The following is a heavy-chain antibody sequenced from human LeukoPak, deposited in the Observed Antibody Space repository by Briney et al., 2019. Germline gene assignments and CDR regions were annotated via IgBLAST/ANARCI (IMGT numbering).Heavy chain of an antibody. V-gene: IGHV4-39*01. Sequence: SETLSLTCTVSGCSISSSSYWWGWLRQPPGKGLEWIANIYYSGSTHYNPSLKSRVTISIEKSKHQFSLKLSSLTAADTAVYYCARNYYESSGYSPWNFDYWGQGTLVTVSS. J-gene: IGHJ4*02. CDR2: IYYSGST. D-gene: IGHD3-22*01. CDR1: GCSISSSSYW. CDR3: ARNYYESSGYSPWNFDY.